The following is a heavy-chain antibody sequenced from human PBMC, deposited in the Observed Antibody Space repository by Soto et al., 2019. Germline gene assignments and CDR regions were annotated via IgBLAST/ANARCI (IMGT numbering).Heavy chain of an antibody. CDR3: TTDDPINRY. J-gene: IGHJ4*02. CDR2: IKSEIDGGTV. V-gene: IGHV3-15*01. CDR1: GFTFSNAW. Sequence: EVQLVESGGGLVKPGGSLRVSCAASGFTFSNAWMSWVRQAPGKGLEWVGRIKSEIDGGTVDYAAPVKGRFTILRDDSKTTLYLQMNSLKTEDTAVYYCTTDDPINRYWGQGTLVTVSS.